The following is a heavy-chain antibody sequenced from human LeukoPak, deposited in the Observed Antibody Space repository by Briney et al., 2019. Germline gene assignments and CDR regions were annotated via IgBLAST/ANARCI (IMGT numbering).Heavy chain of an antibody. V-gene: IGHV1-18*04. CDR1: GYTFTDYY. J-gene: IGHJ2*01. D-gene: IGHD6-19*01. Sequence: ASVKVSCKASGYTFTDYYMHWVRQAPGQGLEWMGWISAYNGNTNYAQKLQGRVTMTTDTSTNTAYMELRSLRSDDTAVYYCARDLYSSGWYALYFDLWGRGTLVTVSS. CDR3: ARDLYSSGWYALYFDL. CDR2: ISAYNGNT.